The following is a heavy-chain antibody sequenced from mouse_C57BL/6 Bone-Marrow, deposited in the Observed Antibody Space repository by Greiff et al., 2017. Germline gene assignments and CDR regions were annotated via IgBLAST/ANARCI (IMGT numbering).Heavy chain of an antibody. CDR3: ARLRAWFAY. CDR1: GFTFSSYT. CDR2: ISGVGGNT. J-gene: IGHJ3*01. Sequence: EVQGVESGGGLVKPGGSLKLSCAASGFTFSSYTMSWVRQTPETRLEWVATISGVGGNTYYTDSVKGRFTISRDNTKNTLYLQLSRLRSEDTALYYCARLRAWFAYWGQGTLVTVSA. D-gene: IGHD1-1*01. V-gene: IGHV5-9*01.